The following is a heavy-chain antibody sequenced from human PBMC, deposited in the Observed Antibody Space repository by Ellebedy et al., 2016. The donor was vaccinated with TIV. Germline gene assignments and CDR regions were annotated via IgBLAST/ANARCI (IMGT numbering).Heavy chain of an antibody. CDR2: FDPEDGET. Sequence: AASVKVSCKVSGYTLTELSMHWVRQAPGKGLEWMGGFDPEDGETIYAQKFQGRVTMTEDTSTDTAYMELSSLRSEDTAVYYCATVGYKWELRYKSTLYYFDYWGQGTLVTVSS. V-gene: IGHV1-24*01. J-gene: IGHJ4*02. CDR1: GYTLTELS. D-gene: IGHD1-26*01. CDR3: ATVGYKWELRYKSTLYYFDY.